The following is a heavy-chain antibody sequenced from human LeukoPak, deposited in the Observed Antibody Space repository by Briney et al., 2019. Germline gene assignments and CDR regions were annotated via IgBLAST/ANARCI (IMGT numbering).Heavy chain of an antibody. Sequence: GGSLRLPCGGSGFNFKNYGIHRVRQAPGRGLEWVAGMSYDGGHIYYGDSVKGRFTISRDNSKDTAYVEMNSLRPADTAVYYCAKGCSSTSCAIEFDSWGQGILVTVSS. D-gene: IGHD2-2*01. V-gene: IGHV3-30*18. CDR3: AKGCSSTSCAIEFDS. CDR1: GFNFKNYG. CDR2: MSYDGGHI. J-gene: IGHJ5*01.